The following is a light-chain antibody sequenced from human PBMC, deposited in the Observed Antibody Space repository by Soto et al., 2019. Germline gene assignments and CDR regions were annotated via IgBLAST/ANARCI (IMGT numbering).Light chain of an antibody. CDR1: TGAVTSGHY. CDR2: DTR. CDR3: LLSYSGARLYV. J-gene: IGLJ1*01. V-gene: IGLV7-46*01. Sequence: QAVVTQEPSLTVSPGGTVTLTCGSSTGAVTSGHYPYWFQQKPGQAPRTLIYDTRNKHSWTPARFSGSLLGGKAALTLSGAQHEDEAEYYCLLSYSGARLYVFGTGTKVTVL.